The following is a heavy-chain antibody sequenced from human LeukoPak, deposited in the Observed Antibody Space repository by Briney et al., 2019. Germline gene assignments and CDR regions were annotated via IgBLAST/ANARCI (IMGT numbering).Heavy chain of an antibody. J-gene: IGHJ5*02. CDR1: GYTFTGYY. D-gene: IGHD2-2*01. CDR3: ATVVPAAMGWFDP. CDR2: INPNSGGT. Sequence: ASVKVSCKASGYTFTGYYMHWARQAPGQGLEWMGWINPNSGGTNSAQKFQGRVTMTRDTSISTAYMELSRLRSDDTAVYYCATVVPAAMGWFDPWGQGTLVTVSS. V-gene: IGHV1-2*02.